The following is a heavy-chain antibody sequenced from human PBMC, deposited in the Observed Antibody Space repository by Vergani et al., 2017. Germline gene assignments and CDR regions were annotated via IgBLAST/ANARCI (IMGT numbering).Heavy chain of an antibody. J-gene: IGHJ6*03. CDR2: MNPNSGNT. CDR1: GYTFTSYD. CDR3: AWALRVGTDPLYYYYMDV. D-gene: IGHD2-21*02. V-gene: IGHV1-8*01. Sequence: QVQLVQSGAEVKKPGASVKVSCKASGYTFTSYDINWVRQATGQGLEWMGWMNPNSGNTGYAQKFQGRVTMTRNTSISTAYMGLSSLRAEDTAVYYCAWALRVGTDPLYYYYMDVWGKGTTVTVSS.